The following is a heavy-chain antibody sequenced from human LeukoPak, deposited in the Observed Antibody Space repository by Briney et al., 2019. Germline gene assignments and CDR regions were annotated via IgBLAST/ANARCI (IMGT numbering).Heavy chain of an antibody. J-gene: IGHJ4*02. CDR1: GFTFPIYA. CDR2: ISSNGDST. Sequence: GGSLRLSCSASGFTFPIYAMHWVRQAPGKGLEYVSAISSNGDSTYYADSVKGRFTISRDDSKNTLYLQMSSLRPEDTAVYYCVKLRYDYVWGSYLGYWGQGTLVTVSS. D-gene: IGHD3-16*02. CDR3: VKLRYDYVWGSYLGY. V-gene: IGHV3-64D*06.